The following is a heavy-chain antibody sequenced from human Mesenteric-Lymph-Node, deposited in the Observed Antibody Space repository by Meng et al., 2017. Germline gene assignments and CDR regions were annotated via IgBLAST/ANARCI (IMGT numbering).Heavy chain of an antibody. V-gene: IGHV1-18*01. D-gene: IGHD5-24*01. CDR3: ARDPGRWLQRYYYGMDV. Sequence: ASVKVSCKASGYTFTYYGFSWFRQAPGKGLEWMGRISTYNGNTNYAQILQGRVTMTPDTSAGTAYMELRSLRSDDTAVYYCARDPGRWLQRYYYGMDVWGQETTVTVSS. CDR1: GYTFTYYG. CDR2: ISTYNGNT. J-gene: IGHJ6*02.